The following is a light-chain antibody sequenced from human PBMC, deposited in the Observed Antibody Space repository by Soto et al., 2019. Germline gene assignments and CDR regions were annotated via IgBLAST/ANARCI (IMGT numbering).Light chain of an antibody. V-gene: IGLV1-51*02. Sequence: QAVVTQPPSVSAAPGQKVTISCSGSSSNIGNNFVSWYQHLPGTAPKLLIYEDDKRPSGIPDRFSGSKSGTSSTLGITGLQTGDEAVYYCGAWDTSLSSGVFGGGTKVTVL. CDR2: EDD. CDR1: SSNIGNNF. J-gene: IGLJ3*02. CDR3: GAWDTSLSSGV.